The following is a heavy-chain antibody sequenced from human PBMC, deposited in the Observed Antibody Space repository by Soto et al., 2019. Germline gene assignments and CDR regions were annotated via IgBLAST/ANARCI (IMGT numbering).Heavy chain of an antibody. J-gene: IGHJ4*02. D-gene: IGHD3-10*01. CDR2: MYWKDGNT. V-gene: IGHV3-20*04. CDR1: GFTIDNYG. Sequence: PGVSLRLSCAASGFTIDNYGMRWVRQVPGKGLEWVSGMYWKDGNTHYADSVKGRFTISRDNAKNSLFLQLNSLRAEDTALYFCVRSGDYRSGSYWYFFDYWGQGAMVTVSS. CDR3: VRSGDYRSGSYWYFFDY.